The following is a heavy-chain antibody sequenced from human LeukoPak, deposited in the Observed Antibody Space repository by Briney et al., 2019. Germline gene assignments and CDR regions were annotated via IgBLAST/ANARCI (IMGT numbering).Heavy chain of an antibody. Sequence: GGSLRLSCAASGFTFDDYGMSWVRQAPGKGRKGVSGTNWDGGSTGYADSVKGRFTIYRDNATNSLYLQMNSLRAEDTALYFCARVLLVGATGFDYWGQGTLVTVSS. CDR2: TNWDGGST. J-gene: IGHJ4*02. CDR3: ARVLLVGATGFDY. V-gene: IGHV3-20*04. CDR1: GFTFDDYG. D-gene: IGHD1-26*01.